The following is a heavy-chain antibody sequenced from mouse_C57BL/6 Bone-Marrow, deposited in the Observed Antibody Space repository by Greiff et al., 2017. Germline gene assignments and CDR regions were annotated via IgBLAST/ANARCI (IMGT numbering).Heavy chain of an antibody. V-gene: IGHV14-4*01. CDR2: IDPENGDT. D-gene: IGHD1-1*01. J-gene: IGHJ3*01. CDR3: TAYGSSYGGPWFAY. Sequence: EVQLQQSGAELVRPGASVKLSCTASGFNIKADYMHWVKQRPEQGLEWIGWIDPENGDTEYASKFQGKATITVDTSSNTAYLQLSSLTSEDTAVDYCTAYGSSYGGPWFAYWGQGTLVTVSA. CDR1: GFNIKADY.